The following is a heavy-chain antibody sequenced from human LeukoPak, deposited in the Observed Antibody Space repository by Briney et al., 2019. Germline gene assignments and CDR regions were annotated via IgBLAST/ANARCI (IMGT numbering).Heavy chain of an antibody. V-gene: IGHV3-23*01. Sequence: RSGGSLRLSCAASGFTFSNHAMSWVRQAPGKGLQWVSVISGSGRNTEYADSVKGRFTISRDNSKNTLSLQMNSLRVEDTAIYYCAKNVVVKRYFDYWGQGTLITVSS. CDR1: GFTFSNHA. CDR2: ISGSGRNT. D-gene: IGHD2-15*01. J-gene: IGHJ4*02. CDR3: AKNVVVKRYFDY.